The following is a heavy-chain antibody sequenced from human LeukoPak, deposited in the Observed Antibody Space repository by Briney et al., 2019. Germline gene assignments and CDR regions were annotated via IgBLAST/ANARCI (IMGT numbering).Heavy chain of an antibody. D-gene: IGHD1-26*01. J-gene: IGHJ6*02. Sequence: GSLRLSCAASGFTVNSNYMSWVRQAPGKELEWVSVIYSGGSTYYADSVKGRFTISRDNSKNTLYLQMNSLRAEDTAVYYCARDTPIVGAIYYYYGMDVWGQGTTVTVSS. V-gene: IGHV3-53*01. CDR2: IYSGGST. CDR3: ARDTPIVGAIYYYYGMDV. CDR1: GFTVNSNY.